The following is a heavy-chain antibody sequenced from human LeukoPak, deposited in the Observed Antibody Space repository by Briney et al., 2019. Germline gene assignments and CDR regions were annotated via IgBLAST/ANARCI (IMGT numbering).Heavy chain of an antibody. CDR1: EFTFSSYS. V-gene: IGHV3-48*04. Sequence: GGSLRLSCAASEFTFSSYSMNWVRQAPGKGLEWVSYITNSGNSKSYADSVKGRFTISRDNAKNSLYLQMNSLRAEDTAVYYCARGGITMIVVAIQWGQGTLVTVSS. D-gene: IGHD3-22*01. CDR3: ARGGITMIVVAIQ. CDR2: ITNSGNSK. J-gene: IGHJ4*02.